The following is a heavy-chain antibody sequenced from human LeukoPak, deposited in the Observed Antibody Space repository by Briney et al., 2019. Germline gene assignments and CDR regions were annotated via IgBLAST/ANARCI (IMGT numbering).Heavy chain of an antibody. J-gene: IGHJ3*01. D-gene: IGHD1-14*01. CDR2: ISSSSAHI. CDR1: RFTFRNYD. CDR3: ARGIGIILGTTDAFDL. Sequence: GGSLRLLCTGCRFTFRNYDENWPPQAPGEGPEWVIYISSSSAHISYADSVKGRFTISRDNAKNSLHLQMDNLRAEDTAMYYCARGIGIILGTTDAFDLWGQGTMVTVSS. V-gene: IGHV3-21*05.